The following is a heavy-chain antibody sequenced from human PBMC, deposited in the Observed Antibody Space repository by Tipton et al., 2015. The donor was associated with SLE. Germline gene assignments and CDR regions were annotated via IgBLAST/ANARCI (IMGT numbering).Heavy chain of an antibody. D-gene: IGHD6-13*01. CDR3: ASPGYSSSKGAFDI. Sequence: TLSLTCAVYGGSFSGYYWSWIRQPPGKGLEWIGEINHSGSTNYNPSLKSRFTISVDTSKNQFSLKLSSVTAADTAVYYCASPGYSSSKGAFDIWGQGTMVTVSS. CDR1: GGSFSGYY. CDR2: INHSGST. J-gene: IGHJ3*02. V-gene: IGHV4-34*01.